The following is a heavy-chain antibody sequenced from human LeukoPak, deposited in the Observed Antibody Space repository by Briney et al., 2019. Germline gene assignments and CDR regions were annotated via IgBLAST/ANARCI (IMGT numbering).Heavy chain of an antibody. Sequence: ASVKVSCKASGYTFTSYDINWVRRATGQGLEWMGWMNPNSGNTGYAQKFQGRVTMTRNTSISTAYMELSSLRSEDTAVYYCARGPWRGSTSCYYYWGQGTLVTVSS. D-gene: IGHD2-2*01. CDR2: MNPNSGNT. V-gene: IGHV1-8*01. CDR3: ARGPWRGSTSCYYY. J-gene: IGHJ4*02. CDR1: GYTFTSYD.